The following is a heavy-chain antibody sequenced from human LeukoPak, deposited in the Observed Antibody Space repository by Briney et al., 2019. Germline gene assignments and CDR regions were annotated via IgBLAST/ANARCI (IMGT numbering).Heavy chain of an antibody. V-gene: IGHV3-15*01. CDR2: IKSKTDGGTT. J-gene: IGHJ4*02. CDR1: GFTFSNAW. D-gene: IGHD3-10*01. CDR3: TTPYYYGSGSYSSYYFDY. Sequence: GGSLRLSCAASGFTFSNAWMSWVRQAPGKGLEWVGRIKSKTDGGTTDYAAPVKGRFTISRDDSKNTLYLQMNSLKTEDTAVYYCTTPYYYGSGSYSSYYFDYWGQGTLVTASS.